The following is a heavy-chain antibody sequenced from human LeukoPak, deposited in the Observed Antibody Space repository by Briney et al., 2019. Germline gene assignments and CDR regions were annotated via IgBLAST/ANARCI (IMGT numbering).Heavy chain of an antibody. CDR2: IYYSGST. J-gene: IGHJ5*02. V-gene: IGHV4-39*07. CDR1: GGSISSSSYY. Sequence: SETLSLTCTVSGGSISSSSYYWGWIRPPPGKGLEWIGSIYYSGSTYYNPSLKSRVTISVDTSKNQFSLKLSSVTAADTAVYYCARDLAASHYDFWSGPNWFDPWGQGTLVTVSS. D-gene: IGHD3-3*01. CDR3: ARDLAASHYDFWSGPNWFDP.